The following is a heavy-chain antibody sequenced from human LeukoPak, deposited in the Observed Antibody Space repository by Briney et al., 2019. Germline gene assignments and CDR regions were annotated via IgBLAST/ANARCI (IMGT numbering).Heavy chain of an antibody. Sequence: GGSLRLSCAASGFTFSNAWMSWVRQAPGKGLEWVGRIKSKTDGGTTDYAAPVKGRFTISRDDSKNTLYLQMNSLKTEDTAVYYCTTGGVDSSSWSYYYYYMDVWGKGTTVTVSS. CDR3: TTGGVDSSSWSYYYYYMDV. V-gene: IGHV3-15*01. CDR2: IKSKTDGGTT. CDR1: GFTFSNAW. J-gene: IGHJ6*03. D-gene: IGHD6-13*01.